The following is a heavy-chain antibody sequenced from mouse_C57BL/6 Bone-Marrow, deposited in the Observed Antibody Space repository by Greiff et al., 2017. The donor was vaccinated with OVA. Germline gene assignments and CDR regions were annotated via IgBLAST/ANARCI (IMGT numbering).Heavy chain of an antibody. D-gene: IGHD2-4*01. CDR1: GFNIKNTY. CDR3: ALLYYDCAAWFAY. J-gene: IGHJ3*01. CDR2: IDPANGNT. V-gene: IGHV14-3*01. Sequence: EVQRVESVAELVRPGASVKLSCTASGFNIKNTYMHWVKQRPEQGLEWIGRIDPANGNTKYAPKFQGKATITADTSSTTAYLQRSSLTSEDTAIYYCALLYYDCAAWFAYWGQGTLVTVSA.